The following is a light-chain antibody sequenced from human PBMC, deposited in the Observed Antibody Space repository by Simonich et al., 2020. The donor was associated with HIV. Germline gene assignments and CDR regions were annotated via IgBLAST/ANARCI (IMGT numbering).Light chain of an antibody. J-gene: IGKJ5*01. CDR3: QQYYAAPIT. CDR2: WTS. V-gene: IGKV4-1*01. CDR1: QSFLSKNKNF. Sequence: DIVMTQSPDSLPVSLGERATINYKSSQSFLSKNKNFLAWFQHKPGQPPKMLIYWTSTRESGVPDRFSGSGSGTDFTLTISSLQAEDVAVYYCQQYYAAPITFGQGTRLEI.